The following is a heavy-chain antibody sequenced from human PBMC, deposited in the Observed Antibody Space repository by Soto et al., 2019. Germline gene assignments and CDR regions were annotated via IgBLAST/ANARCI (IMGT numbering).Heavy chain of an antibody. Sequence: ASVKVSCKASGYTFTSYDINWVRQATGQGLEWMGWMNPNSGNTGYAQKFQGRVTMTRNTSISTAYMELSSLRSEDTAVYYCASQSNPSWSRYFDYWGQGTLVTVSS. D-gene: IGHD7-27*01. J-gene: IGHJ4*02. CDR1: GYTFTSYD. CDR2: MNPNSGNT. CDR3: ASQSNPSWSRYFDY. V-gene: IGHV1-8*01.